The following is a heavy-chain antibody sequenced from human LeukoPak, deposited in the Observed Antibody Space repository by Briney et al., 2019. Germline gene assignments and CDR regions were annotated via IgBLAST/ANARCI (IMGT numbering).Heavy chain of an antibody. V-gene: IGHV3-33*03. J-gene: IGHJ4*02. Sequence: PGGSLRLSCAASGFTFSSFAMHWVRQSPGKGLEWVAVIWYDGSNKLYADSVKGRFTISRDNAKNSLYLQMNSLRAEDTAVYYCATGYTSGWHADFDYWGQGTLVTVSS. D-gene: IGHD6-19*01. CDR1: GFTFSSFA. CDR2: IWYDGSNK. CDR3: ATGYTSGWHADFDY.